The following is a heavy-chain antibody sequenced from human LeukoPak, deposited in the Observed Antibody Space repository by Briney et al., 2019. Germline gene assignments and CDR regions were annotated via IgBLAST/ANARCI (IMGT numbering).Heavy chain of an antibody. D-gene: IGHD3-10*01. CDR1: GGSFSGYY. CDR3: ARALWFGT. Sequence: PSETLSLTCAVYGGSFSGYYWSWIRQPPGKGLEWIGEINHSGSTNYNPSLKSRVTTSVDTSKNQFSLKLSSVTAADTAVYYCARALWFGTWGQGTLVTVSS. CDR2: INHSGST. J-gene: IGHJ4*02. V-gene: IGHV4-34*01.